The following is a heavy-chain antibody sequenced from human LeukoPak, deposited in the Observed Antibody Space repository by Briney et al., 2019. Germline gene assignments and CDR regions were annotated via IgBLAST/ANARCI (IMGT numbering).Heavy chain of an antibody. CDR1: GFTFSSYA. CDR3: ARSHIVVVPAAMPDY. Sequence: PGGSLRLSCAASGFTFSSYAMHWVRQAPGKGLEWVAVITYDGSNKYYADSVKGRFTISRDNSKNTLYPQMNSLRAEDTAVYYCARSHIVVVPAAMPDYWGQGTLVTVSS. D-gene: IGHD2-2*01. J-gene: IGHJ4*02. V-gene: IGHV3-30*04. CDR2: ITYDGSNK.